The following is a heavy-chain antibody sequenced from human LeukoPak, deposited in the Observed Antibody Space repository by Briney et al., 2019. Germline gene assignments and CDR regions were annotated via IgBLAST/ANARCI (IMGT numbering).Heavy chain of an antibody. CDR1: GGTVCSHD. J-gene: IGHJ4*02. Sequence: SETMSLTSTASGGTVCSHDWGWILKQPGKGLEWIGTVYPSGSTYYNPSLKSRVTISVDTSKNQFSLKLSSVTAADTAVYYCAREERDSSWYVVGDYWDQGTLVTVSS. CDR3: AREERDSSWYVVGDY. D-gene: IGHD6-13*01. CDR2: VYPSGST. V-gene: IGHV4-4*08.